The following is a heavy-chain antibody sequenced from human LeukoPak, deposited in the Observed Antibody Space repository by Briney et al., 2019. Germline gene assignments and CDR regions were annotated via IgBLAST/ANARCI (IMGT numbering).Heavy chain of an antibody. V-gene: IGHV3-7*01. Sequence: GGSLRLSCAASGFSFSPYWVNWVRQAPGKGPEWVANINQDGSVKFYVDSVMGRFTVSRDNAKNSLYLQMNSLRAEDTAVYYCASGGALDYWGQGTLVTVSS. CDR2: INQDGSVK. CDR1: GFSFSPYW. J-gene: IGHJ4*02. D-gene: IGHD3-16*01. CDR3: ASGGALDY.